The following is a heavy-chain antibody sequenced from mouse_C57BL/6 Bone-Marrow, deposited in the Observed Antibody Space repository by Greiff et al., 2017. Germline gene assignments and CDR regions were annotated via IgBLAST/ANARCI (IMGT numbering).Heavy chain of an antibody. D-gene: IGHD2-2*01. J-gene: IGHJ3*01. Sequence: EVKLVDSFLVFFPPLFSLKLSFASSVFTFSSYAMSWVRQTPEKRLEWVATISDGGSYTYYPDNVKGRFTISRDNAKNNLYLQMSHLKSEDTAMYYCARDRWLRFAYWGQGTLVTVSA. CDR2: ISDGGSYT. CDR1: VFTFSSYA. CDR3: ARDRWLRFAY. V-gene: IGHV5-4*01.